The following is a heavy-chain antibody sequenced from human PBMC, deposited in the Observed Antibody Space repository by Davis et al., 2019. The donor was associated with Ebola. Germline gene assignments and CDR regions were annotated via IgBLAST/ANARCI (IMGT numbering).Heavy chain of an antibody. J-gene: IGHJ4*02. CDR1: GGSMSSYY. Sequence: SDTLSLTCTLSGGSMSSYYWSWIRQPPGKGLEWIWFIYYSGNTNYNPSLKSRVTISVDTSKNQFSLKLSSVSAADTAVYYCARREHNWNYFDYWGQGTLVTVSS. D-gene: IGHD1-20*01. CDR2: IYYSGNT. V-gene: IGHV4-59*08. CDR3: ARREHNWNYFDY.